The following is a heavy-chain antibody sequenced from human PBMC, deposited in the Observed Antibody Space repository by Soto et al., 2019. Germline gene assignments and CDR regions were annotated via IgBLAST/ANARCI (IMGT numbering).Heavy chain of an antibody. Sequence: QVQLVQSGGGVVQPGRSLRLSCAASGFSFNPYAMHWVRQAPGKGLEWVGVILHDGHIQYFADSVQGRFTISRDNANNTLYLQMNSLRPEDTAVYYCVNEKMRAFDYWGQGTLVTVSS. CDR1: GFSFNPYA. V-gene: IGHV3-30*18. CDR3: VNEKMRAFDY. CDR2: ILHDGHIQ. J-gene: IGHJ4*02.